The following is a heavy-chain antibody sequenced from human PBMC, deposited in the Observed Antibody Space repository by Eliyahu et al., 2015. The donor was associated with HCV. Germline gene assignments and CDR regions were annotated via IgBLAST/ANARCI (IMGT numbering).Heavy chain of an antibody. Sequence: QITLKESGPTLVKPTQTLTLTCTFSGFSLYTSGMGVGWIRQPPGKALEWLAVIYWNDDIRYSSSLKSRLTIAKEASKNQVVLTMTNVDTVDTATYYCAHSPEHWLVAFNYWGQGILVTVSS. V-gene: IGHV2-5*01. CDR1: GFSLYTSGMG. CDR2: IYWNDDI. D-gene: IGHD6-19*01. CDR3: AHSPEHWLVAFNY. J-gene: IGHJ4*02.